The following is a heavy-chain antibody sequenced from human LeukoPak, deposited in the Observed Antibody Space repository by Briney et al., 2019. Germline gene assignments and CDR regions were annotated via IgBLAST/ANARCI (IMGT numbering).Heavy chain of an antibody. Sequence: GGSLRLSCAASGFTFSSYGMSWVRQAPGKGLEWVSGISSIDGSTYYADSVKGRFTISRDNSKNTLYLQMNSLRAEDTAVYYCAKGSSGSYAPYFDYWGQGTLVTVSS. CDR2: ISSIDGST. V-gene: IGHV3-23*01. CDR3: AKGSSGSYAPYFDY. J-gene: IGHJ4*02. CDR1: GFTFSSYG. D-gene: IGHD1-26*01.